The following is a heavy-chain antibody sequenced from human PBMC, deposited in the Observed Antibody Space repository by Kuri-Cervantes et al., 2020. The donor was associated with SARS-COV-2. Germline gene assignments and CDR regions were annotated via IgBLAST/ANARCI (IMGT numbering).Heavy chain of an antibody. D-gene: IGHD2-15*01. CDR3: AKDGFVGGLGSPGRAYFQH. Sequence: GGSLRLSCAASGFTFSSYAMNWVRQAPGKGLEWVSGITGTGRNTYYADSVKGRFTISREKSKNTLYLQMNSLRVEDTAVYYCAKDGFVGGLGSPGRAYFQHWARAPWSPSPQ. V-gene: IGHV3-23*01. J-gene: IGHJ1*01. CDR1: GFTFSSYA. CDR2: ITGTGRNT.